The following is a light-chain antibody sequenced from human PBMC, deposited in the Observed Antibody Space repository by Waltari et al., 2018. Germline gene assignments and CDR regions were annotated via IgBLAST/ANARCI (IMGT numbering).Light chain of an antibody. V-gene: IGLV2-14*01. J-gene: IGLJ2*01. CDR1: SRDVGGYKF. Sequence: QSALTQPASVSGSPGQSITISCTGTSRDVGGYKFVSWYQQYPGKAPKLNIYDVSNRTSGVSSLFSGYKSGYTASLTISGLQAEDEADYYCSSYTTSTTPVIFGGGTKLTVL. CDR2: DVS. CDR3: SSYTTSTTPVI.